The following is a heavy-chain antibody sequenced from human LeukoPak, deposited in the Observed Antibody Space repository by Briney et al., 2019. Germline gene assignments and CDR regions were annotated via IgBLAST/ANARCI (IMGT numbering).Heavy chain of an antibody. CDR3: ARVGATSWFDP. J-gene: IGHJ5*02. CDR1: GGSISSYY. Sequence: SETLSLTCTVSGGSISSYYWSWIRQPPGKGLEWIGYIYYSGSTNYNPSLKSRVTISVDTSKNQFSLKLSSVTAVDTAVYYCARVGATSWFDPWGQGTLVTVSS. CDR2: IYYSGST. V-gene: IGHV4-59*01. D-gene: IGHD1-26*01.